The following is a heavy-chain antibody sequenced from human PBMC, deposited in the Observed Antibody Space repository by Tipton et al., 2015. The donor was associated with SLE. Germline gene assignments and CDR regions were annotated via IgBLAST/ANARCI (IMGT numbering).Heavy chain of an antibody. J-gene: IGHJ4*02. CDR2: INHSGST. D-gene: IGHD6-19*01. V-gene: IGHV4-34*01. Sequence: TLSLTCAVYGGSFSGYYWSWIRQPPGKGLEWIGEINHSGSTNYNPSLKSRVTISVDTSKNRFSLRLSSVTAADTAIYYCARESYSSGRFDYWGQGTLVTVSS. CDR1: GGSFSGYY. CDR3: ARESYSSGRFDY.